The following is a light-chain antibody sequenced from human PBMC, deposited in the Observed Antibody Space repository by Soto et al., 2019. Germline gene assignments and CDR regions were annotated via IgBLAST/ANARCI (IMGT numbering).Light chain of an antibody. CDR3: KQYVNWPRS. CDR1: RSVSTY. Sequence: EIVMTQSPATLSVSPGERATLSCRASRSVSTYLAWYQQKPGQAPGLLIYGASTRATGVPARFSGSGSGTEFTLTISSLRSEDFAVYYCKQYVNWPRSFGQGTRVEIK. J-gene: IGKJ1*01. V-gene: IGKV3-15*01. CDR2: GAS.